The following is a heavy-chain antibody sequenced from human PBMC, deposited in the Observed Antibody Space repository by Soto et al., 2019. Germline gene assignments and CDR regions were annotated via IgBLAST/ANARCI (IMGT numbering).Heavy chain of an antibody. Sequence: SGPTLVKPTQTLTLTCTFSGFSLSTSGMCVSWIRQPPGKALEWLALIDWDDDKYYSTSLKTRLTISKDTSKNQVVLTMTNMDPVDTATYYCARILFSSSSYYYYGMDVWGQGTTVTVSS. V-gene: IGHV2-70*01. CDR2: IDWDDDK. CDR3: ARILFSSSSYYYYGMDV. J-gene: IGHJ6*02. CDR1: GFSLSTSGMC. D-gene: IGHD6-6*01.